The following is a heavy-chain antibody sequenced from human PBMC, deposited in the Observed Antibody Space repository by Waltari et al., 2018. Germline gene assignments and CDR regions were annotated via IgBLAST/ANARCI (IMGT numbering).Heavy chain of an antibody. V-gene: IGHV3-23*04. J-gene: IGHJ4*02. CDR1: GFTFSSYA. D-gene: IGHD5-18*01. CDR3: AKDHANTAMSPHDY. Sequence: EVQLVESGGGLVQPGGSLRLSCAASGFTFSSYAMSWVRQAPGKGLEWVSASSGSGGSTYDADSVKGRFTISRDNTKNELYLQMKSLRAEDTAVEYCAKDHANTAMSPHDYWGQGTLVIVSS. CDR2: SSGSGGST.